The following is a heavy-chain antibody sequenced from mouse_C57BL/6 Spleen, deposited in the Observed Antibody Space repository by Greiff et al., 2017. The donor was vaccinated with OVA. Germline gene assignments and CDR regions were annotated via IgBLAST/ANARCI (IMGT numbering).Heavy chain of an antibody. Sequence: VQLQQSGAELVKPGASVKISCKASGYTFTDYYLNWVKQRPGQGLGGIGKIGPGSGSTYYNEKFKGKATLTADKSSSPAYMQLSSLTSEDSAVYFCARSPYGSSPGWFAYWGQGTLVTVSA. J-gene: IGHJ3*01. D-gene: IGHD1-1*01. CDR2: IGPGSGST. CDR1: GYTFTDYY. CDR3: ARSPYGSSPGWFAY. V-gene: IGHV1-77*01.